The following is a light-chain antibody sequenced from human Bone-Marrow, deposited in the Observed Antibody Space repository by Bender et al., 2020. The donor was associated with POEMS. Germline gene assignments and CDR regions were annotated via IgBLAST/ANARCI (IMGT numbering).Light chain of an antibody. V-gene: IGLV2-14*03. CDR3: VAWDASLNGWV. J-gene: IGLJ3*02. CDR2: EVS. Sequence: QSALTQPASVSGSPGQSITISCTGTSSDVGGYTYVSWYQQHPGKAPKLMIYEVSNRPSGVSSRFSGSKSGNTASLTISGLQAEDGADYFCVAWDASLNGWVFGGGTKLTVL. CDR1: SSDVGGYTY.